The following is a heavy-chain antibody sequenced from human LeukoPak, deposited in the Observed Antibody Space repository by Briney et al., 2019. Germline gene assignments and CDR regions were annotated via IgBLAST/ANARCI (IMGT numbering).Heavy chain of an antibody. CDR1: GFTFSTYV. V-gene: IGHV3-23*01. Sequence: GGSLRLSCAASGFTFSTYVMNWVRQAPGKAPEWVSGISGSGGSTYSADSVKGRFTISRDNSKNTLYLQMNTLRAEDTAVYYCARSIYASGSFYTFDIWGQGTMVTVSS. D-gene: IGHD3-10*01. CDR3: ARSIYASGSFYTFDI. CDR2: ISGSGGST. J-gene: IGHJ3*02.